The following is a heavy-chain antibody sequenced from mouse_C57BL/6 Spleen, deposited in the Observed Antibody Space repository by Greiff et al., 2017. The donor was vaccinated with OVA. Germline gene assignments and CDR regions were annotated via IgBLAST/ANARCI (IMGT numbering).Heavy chain of an antibody. CDR3: AREEDSTMSGFDV. CDR1: GFTFRSYA. J-gene: IGHJ1*03. V-gene: IGHV5-4*01. Sequence: DVQLVESGGGLVKPGGSLKLSCAASGFTFRSYALSWVRQTPEKRLEWVATISDGGSYTYYPDNVKGQFPISRDNAKNNLYLQMSHLKSEDTAMYYCAREEDSTMSGFDVWGTGTTVTVSS. CDR2: ISDGGSYT. D-gene: IGHD2-4*01.